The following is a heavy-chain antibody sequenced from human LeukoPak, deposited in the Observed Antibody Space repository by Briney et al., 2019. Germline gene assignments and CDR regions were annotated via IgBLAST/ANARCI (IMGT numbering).Heavy chain of an antibody. V-gene: IGHV3-21*01. D-gene: IGHD1-26*01. CDR3: ARAGALSGSYYYMDV. J-gene: IGHJ6*03. CDR2: ISSSSSYI. Sequence: GGSLRLSCAASGFTFSSYSMNWVRQAPGKGLEWVSSISSSSSYIYYADSVKGRFTISRDNAKNSLYLQMNSLRAEDTAVYYCARAGALSGSYYYMDVWGKGTTVTVSS. CDR1: GFTFSSYS.